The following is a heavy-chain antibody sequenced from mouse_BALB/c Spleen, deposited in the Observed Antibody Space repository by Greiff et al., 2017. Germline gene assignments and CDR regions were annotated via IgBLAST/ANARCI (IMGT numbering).Heavy chain of an antibody. CDR2: IYPGSGNT. V-gene: IGHV1-77*01. CDR1: GYTFTDYY. D-gene: IGHD2-2*01. CDR3: ARGRYGDDEGYAMDY. Sequence: QVQLQQSGAELARPGASVKLSCKASGYTFTDYYINWVQQRPGQGLEWIGEIYPGSGNTYYNEKFKGKATLTADKSSSTAYMQLSSLTSEDSAVYFCARGRYGDDEGYAMDYWGQGTSVTVSS. J-gene: IGHJ4*01.